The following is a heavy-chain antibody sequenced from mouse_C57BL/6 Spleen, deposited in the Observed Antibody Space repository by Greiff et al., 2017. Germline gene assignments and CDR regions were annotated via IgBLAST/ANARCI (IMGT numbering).Heavy chain of an antibody. CDR1: GYSFTGYY. D-gene: IGHD1-3*01. V-gene: IGHV1-42*01. J-gene: IGHJ1*03. Sequence: EVHLVESGPELVKPGASVKISCKASGYSFTGYYMNWVKQSPEKSLEWIGEINPSNGGTTYNQKFKAKATLTVDKSSSTAYMQLKSLTSEDSAVYYCARDSGDRYFDGWGTGTTVTVSA. CDR3: ARDSGDRYFDG. CDR2: INPSNGGT.